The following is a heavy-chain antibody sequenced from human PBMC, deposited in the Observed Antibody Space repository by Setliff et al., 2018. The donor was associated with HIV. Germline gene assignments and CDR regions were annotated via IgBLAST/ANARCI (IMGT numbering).Heavy chain of an antibody. J-gene: IGHJ3*01. CDR3: ARHFSVAGDAFDV. CDR1: GYSFTSHW. Sequence: GESLKISCRYYGYSFTSHWIGWVRQMPGKGLQWMGILYPGDFDTRYSPSFEGQVTMSAEKSISTAYLRWSSLKASDTAIYYCARHFSVAGDAFDVWGQGTMVTVSS. CDR2: LYPGDFDT. V-gene: IGHV5-51*01. D-gene: IGHD6-19*01.